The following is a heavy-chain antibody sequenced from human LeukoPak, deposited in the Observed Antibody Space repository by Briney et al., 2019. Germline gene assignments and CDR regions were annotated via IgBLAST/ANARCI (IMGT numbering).Heavy chain of an antibody. CDR2: IYSGGST. V-gene: IGHV3-66*02. J-gene: IGHJ5*02. CDR3: ARLLSSSGWYWFDP. CDR1: GFTVSSNY. Sequence: PGGSLRLSCAASGFTVSSNYMSWFRQAPGKGLEWVPVIYSGGSTYYADSVKGRFTISRDNSKNTLYLKMNSLRAEDTAVYYCARLLSSSGWYWFDPWGQGTLVTVSS. D-gene: IGHD6-19*01.